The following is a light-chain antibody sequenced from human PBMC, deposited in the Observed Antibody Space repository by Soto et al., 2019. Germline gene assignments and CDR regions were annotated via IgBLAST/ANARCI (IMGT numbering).Light chain of an antibody. CDR3: QQYGDSPRT. CDR2: DAF. V-gene: IGKV3-20*01. Sequence: EIVLTQPPGPLSFSPGESATLSCRASRSLDSGQLAWYQQKVGRAPRLLIHDAFMRATGIPDRFSGSGSGTDLTLTIARLEPEDFAVYYCQQYGDSPRTFGQGTRLDTK. J-gene: IGKJ5*01. CDR1: RSLDSGQ.